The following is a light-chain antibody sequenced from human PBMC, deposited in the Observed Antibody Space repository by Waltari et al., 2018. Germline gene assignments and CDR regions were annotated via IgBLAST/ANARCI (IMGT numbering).Light chain of an antibody. CDR2: DVS. Sequence: QSALTQPVSVSGSPGQSIAISCTGTSSDVGGYDYVFWYQQHPGKVPKLMIYDVSARHSGVSNRCSGSKSGDTASLTISGLQAEDEADYYCTSFTSSRTYVFGTGTKVTVL. J-gene: IGLJ1*01. CDR3: TSFTSSRTYV. CDR1: SSDVGGYDY. V-gene: IGLV2-14*03.